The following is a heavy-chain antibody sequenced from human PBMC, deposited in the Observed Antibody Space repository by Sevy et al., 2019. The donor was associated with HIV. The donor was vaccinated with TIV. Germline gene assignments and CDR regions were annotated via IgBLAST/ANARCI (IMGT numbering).Heavy chain of an antibody. Sequence: GGSLRLSCVASGFRFSDEPMNWVRQAPGKGLEWISNIRSDSSVMSYADTVRGRFTVSRDNARISLSLQLNSLRDEDTALYYCVRDTQFGFDYWGQGTLVTVSS. J-gene: IGHJ4*02. CDR2: IRSDSSVM. V-gene: IGHV3-48*02. CDR1: GFRFSDEP. D-gene: IGHD3-16*01. CDR3: VRDTQFGFDY.